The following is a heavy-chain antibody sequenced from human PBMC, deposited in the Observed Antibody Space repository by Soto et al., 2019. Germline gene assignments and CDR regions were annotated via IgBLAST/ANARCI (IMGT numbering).Heavy chain of an antibody. CDR3: ARAQRSARGVTNIGAFDI. V-gene: IGHV3-13*01. Sequence: EVQLVESGGGLVQPGGSLRLSCAASGFTFSSYDMHWVRQATGKGLEWVSAIGTAGDTYYPGSVKGRFTVSRENAKNSLYLQMNSLRAEDTAVYYCARAQRSARGVTNIGAFDIWGQGTMVTVSS. CDR1: GFTFSSYD. CDR2: IGTAGDT. D-gene: IGHD3-10*01. J-gene: IGHJ3*02.